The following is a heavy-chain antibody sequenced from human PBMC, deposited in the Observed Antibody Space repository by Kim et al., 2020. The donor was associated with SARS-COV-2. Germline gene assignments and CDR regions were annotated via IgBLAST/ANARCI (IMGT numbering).Heavy chain of an antibody. CDR1: GFTFNSYS. CDR3: RRARRSDTFDI. Sequence: GGSLRLSCAASGFTFNSYSMHWVRQVPGKGLVWVSHINYDGSTTTYADSVKGRFIVSRVNAENTLYLQMNSLRAEDTAVYYCRRARRSDTFDIWGQGTMVTVSS. V-gene: IGHV3-74*01. CDR2: INYDGSTT. J-gene: IGHJ3*02.